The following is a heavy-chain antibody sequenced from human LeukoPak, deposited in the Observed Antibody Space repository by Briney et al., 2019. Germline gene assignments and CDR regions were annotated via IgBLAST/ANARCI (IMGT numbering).Heavy chain of an antibody. CDR2: IYSGGST. J-gene: IGHJ3*02. CDR1: GFTVSSNY. Sequence: GGSLRLSCAASGFTVSSNYMSWVRQAPGKGLEWVSVIYSGGSTYYADSVKGRFTISRDNSKNTLYLQMNSLRAEDTAVYYCASRYYDCSGYYPDAFDIWGQGTMVTVSS. V-gene: IGHV3-53*01. CDR3: ASRYYDCSGYYPDAFDI. D-gene: IGHD3-22*01.